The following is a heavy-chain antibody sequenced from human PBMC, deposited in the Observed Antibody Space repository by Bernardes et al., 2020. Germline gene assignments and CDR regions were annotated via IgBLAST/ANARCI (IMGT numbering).Heavy chain of an antibody. V-gene: IGHV3-48*02. CDR3: ARPVGQWPDEHFKF. D-gene: IGHD6-19*01. Sequence: GGSLRLSCEVSGFSLSGYNMNWVRQAAGKGLEWLSYISSTGRTIYYADSIKGRFTVSRDNAKNPIYLQMNSLRDDDTAVYYCARPVGQWPDEHFKFWGQGTQVTVSS. J-gene: IGHJ1*01. CDR1: GFSLSGYN. CDR2: ISSTGRTI.